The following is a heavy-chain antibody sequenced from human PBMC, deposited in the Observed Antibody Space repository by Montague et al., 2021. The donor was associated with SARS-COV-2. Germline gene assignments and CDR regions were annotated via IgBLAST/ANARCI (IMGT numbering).Heavy chain of an antibody. CDR2: INDRGVTNY. D-gene: IGHD4-11*01. J-gene: IGHJ4*02. V-gene: IGHV4-34*01. CDR3: ARWDPQTLTVISLRGKSANDY. CDR1: GESFSGFF. Sequence: ETLSLTCAVYGESFSGFFWGWIRQPPGKGLEWIAEINDRGVTNYNYNPSLGSRVTISADTSKNQFSLKLRSVAAADTAVYYCARWDPQTLTVISLRGKSANDYWGQGTLVTVSS.